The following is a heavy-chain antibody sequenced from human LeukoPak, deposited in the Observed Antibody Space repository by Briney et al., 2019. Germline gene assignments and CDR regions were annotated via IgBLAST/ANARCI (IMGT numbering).Heavy chain of an antibody. CDR1: GGSISNYY. V-gene: IGHV4-59*01. Sequence: SETLSLTCTVSGGSISNYYWSWIRQPPGKGLEWIGYIYYSGSTNYSPSLKSRVTISVDTSKNQFSLKLSSMTAADTAVYYCARAAGPDKHYYSYGMDVWGKGTTVTVSS. J-gene: IGHJ6*04. CDR2: IYYSGST. CDR3: ARAAGPDKHYYSYGMDV. D-gene: IGHD6-13*01.